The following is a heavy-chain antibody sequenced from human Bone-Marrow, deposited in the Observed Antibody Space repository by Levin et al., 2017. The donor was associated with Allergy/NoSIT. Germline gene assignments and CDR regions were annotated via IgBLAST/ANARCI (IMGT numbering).Heavy chain of an antibody. CDR3: ARGFSAGYYYYGMDV. CDR1: GFTFSSYW. CDR2: IKQDGSEK. Sequence: GGSLRLSCAASGFTFSSYWMSWVRQAPGKGLEWVANIKQDGSEKYYVDSVKGRFTISRDNAKNSLYLQMNSLRAEDTAVYYCARGFSAGYYYYGMDVWGQGTTVTVSS. J-gene: IGHJ6*02. V-gene: IGHV3-7*04. D-gene: IGHD6-13*01.